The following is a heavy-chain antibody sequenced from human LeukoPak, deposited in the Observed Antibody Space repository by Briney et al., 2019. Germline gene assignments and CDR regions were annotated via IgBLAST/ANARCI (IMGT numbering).Heavy chain of an antibody. J-gene: IGHJ6*02. D-gene: IGHD3/OR15-3a*01. Sequence: ASAKVSCKASGYTFTGYYMHWVRQAPGQGFEWMGWINPNSGGTNYAQKFQGRVTMTRDTSISTAYMELSRLRSDDTAVYYCARDGRGRFYGMDVWGQGTTVTVSS. CDR2: INPNSGGT. CDR1: GYTFTGYY. V-gene: IGHV1-2*02. CDR3: ARDGRGRFYGMDV.